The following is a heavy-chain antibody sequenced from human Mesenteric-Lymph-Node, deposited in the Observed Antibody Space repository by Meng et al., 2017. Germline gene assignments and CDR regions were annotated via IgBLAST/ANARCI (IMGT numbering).Heavy chain of an antibody. Sequence: ASVKVSCKASGYTFASYAMNWVRQAPGQGLEWMGWINTNTGNPTYAQGFTGRFVFSLDTSVSTAYLQISSLKAEDTAVYYCARAVTTRLYYYYYYGMDVWGQGTTVTVSS. J-gene: IGHJ6*02. CDR2: INTNTGNP. D-gene: IGHD5-12*01. CDR3: ARAVTTRLYYYYYYGMDV. V-gene: IGHV7-4-1*02. CDR1: GYTFASYA.